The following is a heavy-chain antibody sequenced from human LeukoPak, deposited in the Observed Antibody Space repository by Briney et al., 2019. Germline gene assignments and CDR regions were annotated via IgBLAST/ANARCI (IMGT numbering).Heavy chain of an antibody. V-gene: IGHV4-59*01. Sequence: SETLSLTCTVSGGSISSYYWSWIRQPPGKGLEWIGYIYYSGSPNYNPSLKRRVTISVDTSKHQFSLKLSSVTAADTAVYYCERAFSSSWYAGVGYDYWGQGTLVTVSS. CDR3: ERAFSSSWYAGVGYDY. CDR2: IYYSGSP. D-gene: IGHD6-13*01. CDR1: GGSISSYY. J-gene: IGHJ4*02.